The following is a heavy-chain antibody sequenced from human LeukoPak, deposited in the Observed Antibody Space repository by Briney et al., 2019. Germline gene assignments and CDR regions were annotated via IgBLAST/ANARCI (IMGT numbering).Heavy chain of an antibody. J-gene: IGHJ4*02. Sequence: GASVKVSCKASGYTFTSYDIHWVRQATGQGLEWMGRMNPNRGDTDYAQKFLGRVTITADKSTSTVYMEVSSLRSEDTAVYYCARVRGVGSDSFDYWGQGTLVTVSS. CDR1: GYTFTSYD. CDR2: MNPNRGDT. CDR3: ARVRGVGSDSFDY. V-gene: IGHV1-8*01. D-gene: IGHD3-10*01.